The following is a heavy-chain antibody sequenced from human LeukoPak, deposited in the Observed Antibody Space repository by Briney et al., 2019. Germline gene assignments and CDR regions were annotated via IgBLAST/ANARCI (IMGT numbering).Heavy chain of an antibody. CDR1: GFTFRSYA. CDR3: AKDFSGYTVTTSLDY. V-gene: IGHV3-23*01. J-gene: IGHJ4*02. CDR2: IGGSGGST. Sequence: GGSLRLSRVASGFTFRSYAMSWVRQAPGKGLEWVSAIGGSGGSTNFADSVKGRFTISRDNSKNTLYLQMNSLRAEDTAVYYCAKDFSGYTVTTSLDYWGQGTLVTVSS. D-gene: IGHD4-17*01.